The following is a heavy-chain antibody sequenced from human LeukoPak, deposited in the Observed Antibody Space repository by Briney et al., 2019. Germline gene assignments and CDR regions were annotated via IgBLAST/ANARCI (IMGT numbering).Heavy chain of an antibody. V-gene: IGHV3-7*01. D-gene: IGHD6-13*01. Sequence: GGSLRLSCTVSGFTVSSNSMSWVRQAPGKGLEWVANIKQDGSEKYYVDSVKGRFTISRDNAKNSLYLQMNSLRAEDTAVYYCARAGWGSSSWPRAAFDYWGQGTLVTVSS. CDR1: GFTVSSNS. J-gene: IGHJ4*02. CDR2: IKQDGSEK. CDR3: ARAGWGSSSWPRAAFDY.